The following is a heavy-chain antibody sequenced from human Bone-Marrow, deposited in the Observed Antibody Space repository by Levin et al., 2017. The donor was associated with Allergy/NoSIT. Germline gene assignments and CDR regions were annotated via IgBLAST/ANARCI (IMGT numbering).Heavy chain of an antibody. D-gene: IGHD1-26*01. Sequence: SVKVSCKASGGTFNNYAITWVRQAPGQGLEWMGRIIPLVGITNYAQQFQGRITMTADKSTGTAYMELSSLRSEDTAIYYCAAVRSGSFSNWFDPWGQGTRVTVSS. V-gene: IGHV1-69*04. CDR1: GGTFNNYA. CDR2: IIPLVGIT. J-gene: IGHJ5*02. CDR3: AAVRSGSFSNWFDP.